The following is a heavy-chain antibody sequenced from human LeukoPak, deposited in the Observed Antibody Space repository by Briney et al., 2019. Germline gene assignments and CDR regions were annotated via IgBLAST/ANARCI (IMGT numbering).Heavy chain of an antibody. Sequence: SGTLSLTCAVSGGSISSRNWWSWVRQPPGKGLEWIGSMFHSGSTYYNPSLKSRVTISLDTSKNQFSLKLTSVTAADTAVYYCARLSSGGWNDFDYWGQGTLVTVSS. D-gene: IGHD6-19*01. V-gene: IGHV4-4*02. CDR3: ARLSSGGWNDFDY. CDR1: GGSISSRNW. J-gene: IGHJ4*02. CDR2: MFHSGST.